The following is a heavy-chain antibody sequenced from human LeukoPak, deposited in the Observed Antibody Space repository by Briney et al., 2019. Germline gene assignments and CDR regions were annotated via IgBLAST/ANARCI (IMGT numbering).Heavy chain of an antibody. V-gene: IGHV3-23*01. CDR2: ISGSGGST. J-gene: IGHJ4*02. CDR3: AKGTLEFTGY. D-gene: IGHD1-1*01. Sequence: GGTLRLSCAASGFAFSSYGMSWVRQAPGKGLEWVSAISGSGGSTYYADSVKGRFTISRDNSKNTLYLQMNSLRAEDTAVYYCAKGTLEFTGYWGQGTLVTVSS. CDR1: GFAFSSYG.